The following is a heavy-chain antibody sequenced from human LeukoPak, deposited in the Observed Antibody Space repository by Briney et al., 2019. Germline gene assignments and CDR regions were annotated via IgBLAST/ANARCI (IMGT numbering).Heavy chain of an antibody. Sequence: PGGSLRLSCAASGFTFSRYWMSWVRQAPGKGLEWVANIKQDGSEKYYVDSVKGRFTISRDNAKNSLYLQMNSLRAEDTAVYYCARDHPWIGTSRYYYYYMDVWGKGTTVTISS. CDR1: GFTFSRYW. CDR3: ARDHPWIGTSRYYYYYMDV. D-gene: IGHD1-14*01. J-gene: IGHJ6*03. CDR2: IKQDGSEK. V-gene: IGHV3-7*01.